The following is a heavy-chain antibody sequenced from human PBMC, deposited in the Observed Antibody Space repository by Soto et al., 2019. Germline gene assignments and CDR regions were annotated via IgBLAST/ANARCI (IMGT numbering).Heavy chain of an antibody. Sequence: QVQLVESGGGVVQPGRSLRLSCAASGFTFSSYGMHWVRQAPGKGLEWGAVISYDGSNNYYADSVKGRFTISRDNSKNTLYLQMNSLRAEDTAVYDGAKEGSGYSYGSVDYWGQGTLVTVSS. CDR3: AKEGSGYSYGSVDY. CDR1: GFTFSSYG. V-gene: IGHV3-30*18. D-gene: IGHD5-18*01. CDR2: ISYDGSNN. J-gene: IGHJ4*02.